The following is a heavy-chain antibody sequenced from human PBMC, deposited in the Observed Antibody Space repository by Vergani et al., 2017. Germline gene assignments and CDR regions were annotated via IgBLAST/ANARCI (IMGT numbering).Heavy chain of an antibody. V-gene: IGHV3-23*01. CDR3: TTAWGLYYLHVEYFHY. CDR2: ISSGGGDI. CDR1: GFTFDTYT. Sequence: EVQLLESGGGLVQPGGSRRLSCAGAGFTFDTYTMAYVRQAPGKGLDWVATISSGGGDIFYADSVKGRFTISRDNSKNTLFLQMNSLKDEDTAVYYCTTAWGLYYLHVEYFHYWGRGTLVAVSS. D-gene: IGHD3-10*01. J-gene: IGHJ1*01.